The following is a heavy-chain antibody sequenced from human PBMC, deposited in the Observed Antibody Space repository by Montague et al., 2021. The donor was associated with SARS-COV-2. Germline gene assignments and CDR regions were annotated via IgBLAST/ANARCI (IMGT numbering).Heavy chain of an antibody. CDR1: GGSFSNNY. CDR2: INHSGSI. D-gene: IGHD2-2*01. Sequence: SETLSLTCAVYGGSFSNNYWSWIRQRQGKGLEWNWEINHSGSINYNPSLKSRVTISVDTSKNQFALKLSSVTAADTAVYYCTREGYQVLWSDYYYYGMDVWGQGTTVTVSS. V-gene: IGHV4-34*01. CDR3: TREGYQVLWSDYYYYGMDV. J-gene: IGHJ6*02.